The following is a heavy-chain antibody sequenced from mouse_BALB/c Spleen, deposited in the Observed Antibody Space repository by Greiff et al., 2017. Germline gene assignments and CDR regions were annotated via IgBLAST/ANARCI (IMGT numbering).Heavy chain of an antibody. Sequence: EVKLMESGPELVKPGASVKISCTASGYTFTDYNMHWVKQSPGKSLEWIGYIYTYDGGTGYKQKVKSQATLTIDNSSSTAYMELSSLTSEDSAVYYCARNYGSEDAMDYWGQGTSVTVSA. CDR2: IYTYDGGT. D-gene: IGHD1-1*01. CDR3: ARNYGSEDAMDY. CDR1: GYTFTDYN. V-gene: IGHV1S29*02. J-gene: IGHJ4*01.